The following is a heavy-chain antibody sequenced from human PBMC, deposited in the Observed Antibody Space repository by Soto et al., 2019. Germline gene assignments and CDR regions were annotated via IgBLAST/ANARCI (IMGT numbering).Heavy chain of an antibody. Sequence: GGSLRLSCAASGFTFSSYWMSWVRQAPGKGLEWVANIKQDGSEKYYVDSVKGRFTISRDNAKNSLYLQMNSLRAEDTAVYYCARHPSSMIVVVTKYYFDYWGQGTLVTVSS. CDR2: IKQDGSEK. D-gene: IGHD3-22*01. V-gene: IGHV3-7*05. CDR3: ARHPSSMIVVVTKYYFDY. CDR1: GFTFSSYW. J-gene: IGHJ4*02.